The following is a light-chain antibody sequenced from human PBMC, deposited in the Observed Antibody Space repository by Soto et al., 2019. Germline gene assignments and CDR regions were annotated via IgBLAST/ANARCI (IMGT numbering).Light chain of an antibody. Sequence: SASPLSGTVPERRIIFRRASQSISSWLAWYQQKPGKAPKVLIYDASSLESGVPSRFSGSGSGTDFTLTISSLQPEDFATYYCQQANSFPISFGQGTRLVIK. J-gene: IGKJ5*01. V-gene: IGKV1-12*01. CDR2: DAS. CDR3: QQANSFPIS. CDR1: QSISSW.